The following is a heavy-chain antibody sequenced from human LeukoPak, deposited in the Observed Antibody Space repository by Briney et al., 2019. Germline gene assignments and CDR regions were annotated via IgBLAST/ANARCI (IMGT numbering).Heavy chain of an antibody. J-gene: IGHJ4*02. V-gene: IGHV3-66*01. CDR2: IYSGGST. Sequence: GGSLRLSCAASGFTVSSNYMSWVRQAPGKGLEWVSVIYSGGSTYYADSVKGRFTISRDNSKNTLYLQVNSLRAEDTAVYYCARGTWEQQLGYWGQGTLVTVSS. CDR3: ARGTWEQQLGY. D-gene: IGHD6-13*01. CDR1: GFTVSSNY.